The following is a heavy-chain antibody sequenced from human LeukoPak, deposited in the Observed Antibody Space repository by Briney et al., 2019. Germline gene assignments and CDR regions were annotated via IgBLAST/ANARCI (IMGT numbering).Heavy chain of an antibody. J-gene: IGHJ4*02. D-gene: IGHD6-6*01. CDR3: ARGRESYSSSSSGVTDY. CDR2: ISAYNGNT. CDR1: GYTFTSYG. V-gene: IGHV1-18*01. Sequence: ASVKVSCKASGYTFTSYGISWVRQAPGQGLEWMGWISAYNGNTNYAQKLQGRVTMTTDTSTSTAYMELRSLRSDDTAVYYCARGRESYSSSSSGVTDYWGQGTLVTVSS.